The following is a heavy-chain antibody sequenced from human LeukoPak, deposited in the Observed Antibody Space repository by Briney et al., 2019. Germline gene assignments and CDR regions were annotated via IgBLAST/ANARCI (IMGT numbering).Heavy chain of an antibody. Sequence: GGSLRLSCAASGFTFSNYALSWVRQAPGKGLEWVSDISGSGGSTYYADSVKGRFTISRDNSKNTLYLQINSLRAEDTAVYYCASSNYYDSSGYYRLFDYWGQGTLVTVSS. V-gene: IGHV3-23*01. CDR1: GFTFSNYA. J-gene: IGHJ4*02. CDR3: ASSNYYDSSGYYRLFDY. CDR2: ISGSGGST. D-gene: IGHD3-22*01.